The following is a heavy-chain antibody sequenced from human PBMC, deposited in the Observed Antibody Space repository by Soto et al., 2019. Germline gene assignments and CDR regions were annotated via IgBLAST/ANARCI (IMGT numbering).Heavy chain of an antibody. D-gene: IGHD5-12*01. V-gene: IGHV1-46*03. CDR1: GYTFTSYY. CDR3: ARRHVRGYDSWTNDY. J-gene: IGHJ4*02. CDR2: INPSGGST. Sequence: ASVKVSCKASGYTFTSYYMHWVRQAPGQGLEWMGIINPSGGSTSYAQKFQGRVTMTRDTSTSTVYMELSSLRSEDTAVYYCARRHVRGYDSWTNDYWSQGTLVTVSS.